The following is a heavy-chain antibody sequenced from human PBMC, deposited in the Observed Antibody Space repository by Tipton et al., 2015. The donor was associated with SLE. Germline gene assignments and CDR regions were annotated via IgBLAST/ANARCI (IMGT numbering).Heavy chain of an antibody. CDR1: GFTFEDYG. D-gene: IGHD1-26*01. CDR2: INWNADST. J-gene: IGHJ4*02. CDR3: AGSLVGATVDY. Sequence: SLRLSCAASGFTFEDYGMNWVRQVPGMGLEWVSGINWNADSTGYADSVKGRFTISRDNAKNSLYLQMNSLRVEDTAVYYCAGSLVGATVDYWGQGTLVTVSS. V-gene: IGHV3-20*04.